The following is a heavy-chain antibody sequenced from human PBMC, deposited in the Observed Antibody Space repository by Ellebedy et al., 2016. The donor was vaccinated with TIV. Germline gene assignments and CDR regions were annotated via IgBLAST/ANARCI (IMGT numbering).Heavy chain of an antibody. CDR2: ISGSGGST. V-gene: IGHV3-23*01. CDR3: AKTVLGYYGSGSYPGYYFDY. J-gene: IGHJ4*02. CDR1: GFTFSSYA. Sequence: GGSLRLXXAASGFTFSSYAMSWVRQAPGKGLEWVSAISGSGGSTYYADSVKGRFTISRDNSKNTLYLQMNSLRAEDTAVYYCAKTVLGYYGSGSYPGYYFDYWGQGTLVTVSS. D-gene: IGHD3-10*01.